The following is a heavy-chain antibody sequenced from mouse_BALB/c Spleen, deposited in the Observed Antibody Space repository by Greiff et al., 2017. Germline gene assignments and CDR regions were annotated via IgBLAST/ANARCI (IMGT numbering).Heavy chain of an antibody. CDR2: IDPSDSYT. D-gene: IGHD3-1*01. J-gene: IGHJ2*01. CDR3: ARVEEQLGFFDY. CDR1: GYTFTSYW. V-gene: IGHV1-69*02. Sequence: QVQLQQPGAELVKPGASVKLSCKASGYTFTSYWMHWVKQRPGQGLEWIGEIDPSDSYTNYNQKFKGKATLTVDKSSSTAYMQLSSLTSEDSAVYYCARVEEQLGFFDYCGEGTTLTVSS.